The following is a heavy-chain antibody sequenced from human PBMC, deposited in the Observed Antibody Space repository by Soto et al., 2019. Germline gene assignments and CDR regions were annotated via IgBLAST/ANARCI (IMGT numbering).Heavy chain of an antibody. D-gene: IGHD2-21*01. J-gene: IGHJ4*02. Sequence: PSETLSLTCIVSGASFSDANYYWVWIRQPPGEGLEWIGSFYYDGRTYYNASLKSRVTISVDTSKNHFSLMLTSVTAADTAVYYCERRSHIVVATTWGQGTLVTVYS. CDR1: GASFSDANYY. CDR3: ERRSHIVVATT. V-gene: IGHV4-39*02. CDR2: FYYDGRT.